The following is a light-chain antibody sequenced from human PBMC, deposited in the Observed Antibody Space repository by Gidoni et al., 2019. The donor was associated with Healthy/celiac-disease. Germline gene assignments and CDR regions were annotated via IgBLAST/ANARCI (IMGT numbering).Light chain of an antibody. Sequence: DIVMTQSPDSLAVSLGEWATINCKSSPRVLYSSNNKNYLAWYQQKPGQPPKLLIYWASTRESGVPDRFSGSGSGTDFTLTISSLQAEDVAVYYCQQYYNTPWTFXQXTKVEIK. CDR1: PRVLYSSNNKNY. V-gene: IGKV4-1*01. CDR3: QQYYNTPWT. CDR2: WAS. J-gene: IGKJ1*01.